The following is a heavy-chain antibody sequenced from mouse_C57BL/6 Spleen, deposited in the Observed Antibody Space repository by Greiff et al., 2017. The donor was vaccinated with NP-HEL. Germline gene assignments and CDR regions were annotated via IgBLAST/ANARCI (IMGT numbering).Heavy chain of an antibody. Sequence: EVQLQQSGPELVKPGASVKISCKASGYTFTDYYMNWVKQSHGKSLEWIGDINPNNGGTSYNQKFKGKATLTVDKSSSTAYMELRSLTSEDSAVYYCARYLYYYGSSPYYYAMDYWGQGTSVTVSS. CDR1: GYTFTDYY. V-gene: IGHV1-26*01. CDR2: INPNNGGT. D-gene: IGHD1-1*01. J-gene: IGHJ4*01. CDR3: ARYLYYYGSSPYYYAMDY.